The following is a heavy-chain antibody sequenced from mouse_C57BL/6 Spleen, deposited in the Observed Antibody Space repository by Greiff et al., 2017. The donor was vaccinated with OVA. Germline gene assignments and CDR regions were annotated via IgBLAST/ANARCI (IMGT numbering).Heavy chain of an antibody. V-gene: IGHV1-50*01. Sequence: VQLQQPGAELVKPGASVKLSCKASGYTFTSYWMQWVKQRPGQGLEWIGEIDPSDSYTNYNQKFKGKATLTVDTSSSTAYMQLSSLTSEDSAVYYCAILNIYYHGSSYNYFDYWGQGTTLTVSS. D-gene: IGHD1-1*01. CDR1: GYTFTSYW. CDR3: AILNIYYHGSSYNYFDY. J-gene: IGHJ2*01. CDR2: IDPSDSYT.